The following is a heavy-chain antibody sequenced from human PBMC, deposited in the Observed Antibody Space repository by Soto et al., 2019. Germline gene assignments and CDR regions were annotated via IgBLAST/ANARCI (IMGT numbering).Heavy chain of an antibody. CDR3: ARVVDGYKAVFDY. V-gene: IGHV3-21*01. Sequence: PGGSLRLSCAASGFTFSSYSMNWVRQAPGKGLEWVSSISSSSSYIYYADSVKGRFTISRDNAKNSLYLQMNSLRAEDTAVYYCARVVDGYKAVFDYWGQGTLVTVSS. CDR1: GFTFSSYS. J-gene: IGHJ4*02. CDR2: ISSSSSYI. D-gene: IGHD5-12*01.